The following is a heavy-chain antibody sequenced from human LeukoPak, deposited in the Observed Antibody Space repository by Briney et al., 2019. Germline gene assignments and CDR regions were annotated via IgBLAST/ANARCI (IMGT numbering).Heavy chain of an antibody. CDR1: GFTFGKFV. CDR3: AKDGGDFDNWGYRYS. J-gene: IGHJ4*02. Sequence: GGSLRVSCAASGFTFGKFVVRWVRRAPGKGLAWVSSISGDSSITHYADSVKGRFGIFRDNSRNTVYLQMNSLRVEDTAVYYCAKDGGDFDNWGYRYSWGQGTLVTVSS. V-gene: IGHV3-23*01. CDR2: ISGDSSIT. D-gene: IGHD3-9*01.